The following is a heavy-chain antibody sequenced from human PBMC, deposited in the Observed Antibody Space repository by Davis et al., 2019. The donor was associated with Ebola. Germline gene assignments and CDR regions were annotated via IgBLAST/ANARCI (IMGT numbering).Heavy chain of an antibody. J-gene: IGHJ2*01. CDR2: IKSKTDGGTT. D-gene: IGHD4-17*01. CDR3: TTLSTVTTMYFDL. CDR1: GFTFSSYW. Sequence: GGSLRLSCAASGFTFSSYWMSWVRQGPGKGLEWVGLIKSKTDGGTTDYAAPVKGRFAMSRDDSKNTLYLQMSSLKIEDTAVYYCTTLSTVTTMYFDLWGRGTLVTVSS. V-gene: IGHV3-15*01.